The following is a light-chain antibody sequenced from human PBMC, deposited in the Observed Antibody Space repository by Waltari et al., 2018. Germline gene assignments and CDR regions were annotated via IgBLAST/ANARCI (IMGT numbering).Light chain of an antibody. V-gene: IGLV2-14*01. CDR2: DVT. CDR1: SSDVGGYNH. J-gene: IGLJ3*02. CDR3: SSYTSSTPFV. Sequence: QSALTQPASVSGSPGQSITIPCTGTSSDVGGYNHVSWYQQYPGKAPKLMIYDVTKRPSGVSNRFSGSKSGNTASLTISGLQAEDEADYYCSSYTSSTPFVFGGGTKLTVL.